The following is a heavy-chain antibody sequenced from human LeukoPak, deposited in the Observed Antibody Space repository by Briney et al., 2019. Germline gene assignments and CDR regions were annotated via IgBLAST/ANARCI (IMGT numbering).Heavy chain of an antibody. D-gene: IGHD5-12*01. CDR3: ARWYSGYVDDYFDY. V-gene: IGHV1-18*01. Sequence: VSVKVSCKASGYTFTSYGISWVRQAPGQGLEWMGWISAYNGNTNYAQKLQGRVTMTTDTSTSTAYMELRSLRSDDTAVYYCARWYSGYVDDYFDYWGQGTLVTVSS. J-gene: IGHJ4*02. CDR1: GYTFTSYG. CDR2: ISAYNGNT.